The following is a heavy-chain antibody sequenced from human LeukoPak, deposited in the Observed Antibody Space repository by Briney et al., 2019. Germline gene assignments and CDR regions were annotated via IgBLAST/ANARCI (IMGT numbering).Heavy chain of an antibody. Sequence: SETLSLTCTVSGGSISSYYWSWIRQPPGKGLEWIGYIYYSGSTNYNPSLKSRVTISVDTSKNQFSLKLNSVTAADTAVYYCARGLRGIMAGFDYWGQGTLVTVSS. V-gene: IGHV4-59*01. CDR2: IYYSGST. D-gene: IGHD6-19*01. J-gene: IGHJ4*02. CDR1: GGSISSYY. CDR3: ARGLRGIMAGFDY.